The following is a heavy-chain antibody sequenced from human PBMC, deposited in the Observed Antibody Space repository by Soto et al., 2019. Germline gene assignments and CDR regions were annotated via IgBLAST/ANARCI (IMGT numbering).Heavy chain of an antibody. CDR3: ARGWGYDSNDYYYAY. J-gene: IGHJ4*02. CDR1: GGTFSRHA. CDR2: IIPIFGTA. D-gene: IGHD3-22*01. Sequence: QVQLVQSGAEVRKPGPSVKVSCKASGGTFSRHAISWVRQARGQGLEWMGGIIPIFGTANHAQKFQGRVTIIADESTSTVYMELSSLRSEDTAMYYCARGWGYDSNDYYYAYWGQGTLVLVSS. V-gene: IGHV1-69*01.